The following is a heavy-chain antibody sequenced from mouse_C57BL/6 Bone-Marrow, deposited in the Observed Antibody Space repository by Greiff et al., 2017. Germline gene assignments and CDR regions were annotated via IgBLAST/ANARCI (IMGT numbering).Heavy chain of an antibody. V-gene: IGHV1-52*01. CDR1: GYTFTSYW. D-gene: IGHD4-1*02. J-gene: IGHJ2*01. Sequence: QVQLQQPGAELVRPGSSVKLSCKASGYTFTSYWMHWVKQRPIQGLEWIGNIDPSDSETHYNQKFKDKATLTVDKSSSTAYMQLSSLTSEDSAVYYCARSPNWESEGYYFDYWGQGTTLTVSS. CDR2: IDPSDSET. CDR3: ARSPNWESEGYYFDY.